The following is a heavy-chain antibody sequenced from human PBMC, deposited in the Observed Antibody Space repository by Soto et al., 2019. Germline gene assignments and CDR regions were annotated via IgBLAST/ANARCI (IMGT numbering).Heavy chain of an antibody. CDR2: ISSSSSYI. J-gene: IGHJ4*02. CDR1: GFTFSSYG. CDR3: ARVYCSGGSCYSGDLFDY. D-gene: IGHD2-15*01. V-gene: IGHV3-21*01. Sequence: GGSLRLSCGASGFTFSSYGMNWVRQAPGKGLEWVSSISSSSSYIYYADSVKGRLTISRDNAKNSLYLQMDSLRPEDTAVYYCARVYCSGGSCYSGDLFDYWGQGTLVTV.